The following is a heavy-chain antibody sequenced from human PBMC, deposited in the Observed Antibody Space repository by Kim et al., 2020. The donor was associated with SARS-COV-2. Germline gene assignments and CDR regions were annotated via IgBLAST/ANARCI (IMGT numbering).Heavy chain of an antibody. CDR3: AKDMNYYGSGSDY. Sequence: AGSRTARFTITRDTSKNTLYLHMNSLRAEDTAVYYCAKDMNYYGSGSDYWGQGTLVTVSS. D-gene: IGHD3-10*01. V-gene: IGHV3-23*03. J-gene: IGHJ4*02.